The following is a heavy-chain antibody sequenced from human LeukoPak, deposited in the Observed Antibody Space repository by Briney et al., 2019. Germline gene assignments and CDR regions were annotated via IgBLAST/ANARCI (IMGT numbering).Heavy chain of an antibody. J-gene: IGHJ4*02. CDR3: TRSGTMVVMRPMYY. Sequence: SQTLSLTCTVSGGSISSSTFHWGWIRQPPGKGLEWIGSIYYSGSTYYNPSLKSRVTISVDTSKNQFSLKLSSVTAADTAVYYCTRSGTMVVMRPMYYWGQGTLVTVSS. D-gene: IGHD4-23*01. V-gene: IGHV4-39*01. CDR2: IYYSGST. CDR1: GGSISSSTFH.